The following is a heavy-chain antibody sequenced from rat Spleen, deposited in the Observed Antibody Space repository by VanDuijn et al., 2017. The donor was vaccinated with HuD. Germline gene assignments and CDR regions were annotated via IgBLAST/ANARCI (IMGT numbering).Heavy chain of an antibody. V-gene: IGHV2-1*01. D-gene: IGHD1-6*01. CDR2: IWGDGST. J-gene: IGHJ2*01. CDR1: GFSLTSNS. Sequence: QVQLKESGPGLVQPSQTLSLTCTVSGFSLTSNSVHWVRQPPGKGLEWMGGIWGDGSTDYNSALKSRLSISRDTSKSQVFLKMNSLQTDDTAIYFCTRRVYYGLLLRPYLYFDYWGQGVMVTVSS. CDR3: TRRVYYGLLLRPYLYFDY.